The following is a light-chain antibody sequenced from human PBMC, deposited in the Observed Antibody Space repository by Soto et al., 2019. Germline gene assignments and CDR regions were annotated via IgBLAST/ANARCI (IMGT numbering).Light chain of an antibody. CDR2: AAS. V-gene: IGKV1-8*01. CDR1: QGISSY. CDR3: QQYYSYPQS. Sequence: AIRMTQSPSSFSASTGDRVTITCRASQGISSYLAWYQQKPGKAPKLLIYAASTLQSGVPSRFSGSGSGTDFTLTISGLQSEDFATYYCQQYYSYPQSVGQGTRLEIK. J-gene: IGKJ5*01.